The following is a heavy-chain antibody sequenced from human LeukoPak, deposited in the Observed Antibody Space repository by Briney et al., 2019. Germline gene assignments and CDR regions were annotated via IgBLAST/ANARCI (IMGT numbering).Heavy chain of an antibody. D-gene: IGHD3-3*01. J-gene: IGHJ4*02. Sequence: PGGSLRLSCAASGFTFSSYAMSWVRQAPGKGLEWVSAISGSGGSTYYADSVKGRFTISRDNSKNTLYLQMNSLRAEDTAVYYCAKGPRAFGVVINYFDYWGQGTLVTVSS. CDR2: ISGSGGST. CDR3: AKGPRAFGVVINYFDY. CDR1: GFTFSSYA. V-gene: IGHV3-23*01.